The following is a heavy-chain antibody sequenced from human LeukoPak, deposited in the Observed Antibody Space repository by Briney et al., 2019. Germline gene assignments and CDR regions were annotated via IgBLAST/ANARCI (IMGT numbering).Heavy chain of an antibody. V-gene: IGHV4-59*01. J-gene: IGHJ4*02. D-gene: IGHD1-1*01. CDR2: IYYSGNT. CDR3: ARGGTTGWAF. CDR1: GGSISSYY. Sequence: SETLSLTCTVSGGSISSYYWSWIRQPPGEGLEWIGYIYYSGNTKYNPSFNSRVTMSVDTSKNQFSLKLTSVTAADTAVYFCARGGTTGWAFWGQGTLVTVSS.